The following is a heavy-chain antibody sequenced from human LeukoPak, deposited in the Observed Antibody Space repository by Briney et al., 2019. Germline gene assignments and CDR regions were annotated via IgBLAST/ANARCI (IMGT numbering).Heavy chain of an antibody. D-gene: IGHD3-3*01. CDR3: ARTFSGYDFWSGYSTENNWFDP. CDR2: IYYSGST. Sequence: SETLSLTCTVSGGSISSGDYYWSWIRQPPGKGRGWIGYIYYSGSTYYNPSLKSRVTISVDTSKNQFSLKLSSVTAADTAVYYCARTFSGYDFWSGYSTENNWFDPWGQGTLVTDSS. J-gene: IGHJ5*02. CDR1: GGSISSGDYY. V-gene: IGHV4-30-4*08.